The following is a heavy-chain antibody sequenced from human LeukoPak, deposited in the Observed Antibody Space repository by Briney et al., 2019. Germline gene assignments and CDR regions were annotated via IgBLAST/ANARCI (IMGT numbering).Heavy chain of an antibody. Sequence: PSETLSLTCAVYGGSFSGYYWSWIRQPPGKGLEWIGYIYHSGSTYYNPSLKSRVTISVDRSKNQFSLKLSSVTAADTAVYYCARGRYYCGGDCYSDYFDYWGQGTLVTVSS. D-gene: IGHD2-21*01. CDR2: IYHSGST. J-gene: IGHJ4*02. V-gene: IGHV4-34*01. CDR3: ARGRYYCGGDCYSDYFDY. CDR1: GGSFSGYY.